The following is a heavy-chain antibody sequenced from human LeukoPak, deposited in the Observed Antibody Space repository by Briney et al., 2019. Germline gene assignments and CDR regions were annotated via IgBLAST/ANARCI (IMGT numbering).Heavy chain of an antibody. CDR3: ARHMIGIAAAGSDAFDI. D-gene: IGHD6-13*01. J-gene: IGHJ3*02. CDR1: GYSFTSYW. CDR2: IYPGDSDT. V-gene: IGHV5-51*01. Sequence: GESLKISCKGSGYSFTSYWIGWVRQMPGKGLEWMGIIYPGDSDTRYSPSFQGQVTISADKSISTAYLQWSSLKASDTAMYYCARHMIGIAAAGSDAFDIWGQGTMVAVSS.